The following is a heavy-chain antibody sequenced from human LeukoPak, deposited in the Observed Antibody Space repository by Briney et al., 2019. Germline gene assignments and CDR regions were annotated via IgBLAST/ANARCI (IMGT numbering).Heavy chain of an antibody. V-gene: IGHV4-59*01. Sequence: SETLSLTCTVSGGPISSYYWSWIRQTPGKGLEWIGYIYYSGTTNYNPSLRSRVAISLDTSKNQFSLKLSSVTAADTAVYYCARGEPAFSSGWYTYYFDYWGQGTLVTVSS. D-gene: IGHD6-19*01. CDR1: GGPISSYY. CDR3: ARGEPAFSSGWYTYYFDY. CDR2: IYYSGTT. J-gene: IGHJ4*02.